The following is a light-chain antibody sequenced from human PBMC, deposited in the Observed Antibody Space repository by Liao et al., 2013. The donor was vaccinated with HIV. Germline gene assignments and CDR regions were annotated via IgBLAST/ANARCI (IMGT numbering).Light chain of an antibody. Sequence: SYALTQTPSVSVSPGQTASITCSGLTLGEKYVSWYQQRPGQSPVMVIYENIKRPSGIPERFSGSNSGNTATLTISGTQAMDEADYFCQAWDSSIYVVFGGGTKLTVL. V-gene: IGLV3-1*01. J-gene: IGLJ2*01. CDR2: ENI. CDR3: QAWDSSIYVV. CDR1: TLGEKY.